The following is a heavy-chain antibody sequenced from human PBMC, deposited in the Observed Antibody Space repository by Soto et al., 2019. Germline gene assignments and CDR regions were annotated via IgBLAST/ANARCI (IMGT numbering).Heavy chain of an antibody. V-gene: IGHV3-7*01. CDR3: ARQGGRRTYYYYYGMDV. J-gene: IGHJ6*02. Sequence: RLSCTAPGFPFSIYWMRWVRQAPGKGLEWVANIKHDGSEKNYVDSVKGRFTISTDNAKNSVFLQMNSLRAEDTAVYYCARQGGRRTYYYYYGMDVWGQGTTVTVSS. D-gene: IGHD3-16*01. CDR1: GFPFSIYW. CDR2: IKHDGSEK.